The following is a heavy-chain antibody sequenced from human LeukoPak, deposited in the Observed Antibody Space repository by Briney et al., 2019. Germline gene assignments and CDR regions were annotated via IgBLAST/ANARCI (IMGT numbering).Heavy chain of an antibody. CDR2: ISGGGGVT. Sequence: GGSLRLSCAASGIXFSNYAMSWVRQAPGKGLEWVSAISGGGGVTYYADSVKGRFSISRDNSKNTLYLQMNSLRDEDTAVYYCAKDLMQDGSGGWDYWGQGTLVTVSS. CDR1: GIXFSNYA. V-gene: IGHV3-23*01. J-gene: IGHJ4*02. CDR3: AKDLMQDGSGGWDY. D-gene: IGHD6-19*01.